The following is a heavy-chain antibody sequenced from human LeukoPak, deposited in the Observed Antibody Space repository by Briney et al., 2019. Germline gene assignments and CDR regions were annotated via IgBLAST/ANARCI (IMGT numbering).Heavy chain of an antibody. CDR2: INHSGST. V-gene: IGHV4-34*01. CDR1: GGSFSDYY. J-gene: IGHJ4*02. CDR3: ARGVAPGYSSSWYYFDY. Sequence: SETLSLTCAVYGGSFSDYYWSWIRQPPGKGPEWIGEINHSGSTNYNPSLKSRVTISVDTSKNQFSLKLSSVTAADTAAYYCARGVAPGYSSSWYYFDYWGQGTLVTVSS. D-gene: IGHD6-13*01.